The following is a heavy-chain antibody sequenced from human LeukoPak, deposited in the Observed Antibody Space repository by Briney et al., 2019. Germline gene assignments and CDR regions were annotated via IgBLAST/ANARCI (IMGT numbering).Heavy chain of an antibody. J-gene: IGHJ4*02. CDR1: GFTFSSYE. D-gene: IGHD3-10*02. V-gene: IGHV3-48*03. CDR3: ARDILSSGSHDY. CDR2: ISSSGSTI. Sequence: GGSLRLSCAVSGFTFSSYEMNWVRQAPGKGLEWVSYISSSGSTIYYADSVKGRFTISRDNAKNSLYLQMNSLRAEDTAVYYCARDILSSGSHDYWGQGTLVTVSS.